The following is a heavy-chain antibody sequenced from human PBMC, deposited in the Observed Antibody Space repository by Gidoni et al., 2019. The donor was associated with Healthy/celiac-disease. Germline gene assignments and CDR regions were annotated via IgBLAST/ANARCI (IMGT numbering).Heavy chain of an antibody. D-gene: IGHD6-19*01. Sequence: QVQLVQSGAEVKKPGASVKVSCKASGDTFTSYGISWVRQAPGQGLEWMGWISAYNGNTNYAQKLQGRVTMTTATPTITAYMGLRSLRSADTAVYYCWVAGEEWAFDIWGQGTMVTVSS. CDR3: WVAGEEWAFDI. CDR1: GDTFTSYG. J-gene: IGHJ3*02. V-gene: IGHV1-18*04. CDR2: ISAYNGNT.